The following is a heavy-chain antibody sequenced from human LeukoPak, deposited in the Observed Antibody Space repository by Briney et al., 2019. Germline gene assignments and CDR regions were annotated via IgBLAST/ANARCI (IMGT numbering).Heavy chain of an antibody. CDR1: GFRFYNTW. CDR2: IKQDGSEK. V-gene: IGHV3-7*01. D-gene: IGHD1-26*01. CDR3: ARDEWELGGAFDI. Sequence: PGGSLRLSCAASGFRFYNTWLSWVRQAPGKGLEWVANIKQDGSEKYYVDSVKGRFTISRDNAKNSLYLQMNSLRAEDTAVYYCARDEWELGGAFDIWGQGTMVTVSS. J-gene: IGHJ3*02.